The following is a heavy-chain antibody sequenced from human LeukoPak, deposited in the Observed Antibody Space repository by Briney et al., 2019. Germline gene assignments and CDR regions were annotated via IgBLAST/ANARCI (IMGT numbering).Heavy chain of an antibody. Sequence: GGSLRLSCAASGFTVSSNYMSWVRQAPGKGLEWVSVIYSGGSTYYADSVKGRFTISRDNSKNTLYLQMNSLRAEDTAVYYCARASLGWFGELFSMDVWGQGTTVTVSS. J-gene: IGHJ6*02. D-gene: IGHD3-10*01. CDR2: IYSGGST. V-gene: IGHV3-53*01. CDR1: GFTVSSNY. CDR3: ARASLGWFGELFSMDV.